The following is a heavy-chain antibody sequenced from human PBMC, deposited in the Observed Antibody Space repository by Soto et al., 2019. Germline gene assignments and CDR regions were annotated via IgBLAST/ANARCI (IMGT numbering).Heavy chain of an antibody. CDR3: ATGVVSYYDILSGFDP. CDR2: FDPEDGET. V-gene: IGHV1-24*01. D-gene: IGHD3-9*01. Sequence: ASVKVSCKVSGYTLTELSMHWVRLAPGKGLEWMGGFDPEDGETIYAQKFQGRVTMTEDTSTDTAYMELSSLRSEDTAVYYCATGVVSYYDILSGFDPWGQGTLVTVSS. CDR1: GYTLTELS. J-gene: IGHJ5*02.